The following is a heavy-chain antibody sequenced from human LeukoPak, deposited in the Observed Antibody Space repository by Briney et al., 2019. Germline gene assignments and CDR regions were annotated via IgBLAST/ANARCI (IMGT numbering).Heavy chain of an antibody. Sequence: PGGSLRLSCAASGFTFSSYAMSWVRQPPGKGLEWIGEINHSGSTNYNPSLKSRVTISVDTSKNQFSLKLSSVTAADTAVYYCARGVLWYYYDSSGPNYFDYWGQGTLVTVSS. V-gene: IGHV4-34*01. CDR3: ARGVLWYYYDSSGPNYFDY. CDR1: GFTFSSYA. CDR2: INHSGST. D-gene: IGHD3-22*01. J-gene: IGHJ4*02.